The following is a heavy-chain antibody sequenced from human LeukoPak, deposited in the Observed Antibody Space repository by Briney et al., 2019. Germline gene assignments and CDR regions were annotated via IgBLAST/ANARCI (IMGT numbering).Heavy chain of an antibody. CDR3: ARGFRDTAMFLDY. CDR1: GITFSGYE. D-gene: IGHD5-18*01. Sequence: GRSLRLSCAASGITFSGYEMNWVRQAPGKGLEWISCISSSGSTVYYADSVKGRFTISRDNARNSLYLQMNSLRAEDTAVYYCARGFRDTAMFLDYWGQGTLVTVSS. V-gene: IGHV3-48*03. CDR2: ISSSGSTV. J-gene: IGHJ4*01.